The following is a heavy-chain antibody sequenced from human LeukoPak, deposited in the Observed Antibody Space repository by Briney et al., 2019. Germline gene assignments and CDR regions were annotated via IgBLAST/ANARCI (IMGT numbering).Heavy chain of an antibody. Sequence: SETLSLTCTVSGGSISSGGYYWTWIRQHPGKGLEWIGYIYYSGTTYYNPSLKSRSTISVDMSKNQFSLKLSPVTAADTAIYYCARQGYDILTGYIDAFDIWGQGTMVTVSS. J-gene: IGHJ3*02. CDR3: ARQGYDILTGYIDAFDI. CDR1: GGSISSGGYY. CDR2: IYYSGTT. D-gene: IGHD3-9*01. V-gene: IGHV4-31*03.